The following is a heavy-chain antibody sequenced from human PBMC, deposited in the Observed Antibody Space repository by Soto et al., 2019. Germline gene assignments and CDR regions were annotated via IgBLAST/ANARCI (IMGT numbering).Heavy chain of an antibody. CDR1: GFTFSSYT. Sequence: EVQLLESGGGLVQPGGSLRLSCAASGFTFSSYTMSWVRQAPGKGLEWVSTISGSGGSTYYADSVKGRFTISRDNSKNTLYLQINSLRAEDTAVYYCAKTHLDCRSTSCFLGYWGQGTLVTVSS. CDR2: ISGSGGST. V-gene: IGHV3-23*01. J-gene: IGHJ4*02. CDR3: AKTHLDCRSTSCFLGY. D-gene: IGHD2-2*01.